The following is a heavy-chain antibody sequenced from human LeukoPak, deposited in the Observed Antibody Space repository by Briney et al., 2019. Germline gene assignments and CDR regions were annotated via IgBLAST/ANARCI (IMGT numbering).Heavy chain of an antibody. D-gene: IGHD3-22*01. CDR1: GFTFSSYS. Sequence: GGSLRLSCAASGFTFSSYSMNWVRQAPGKGLEWVSSISSTISYIYYADSLKSRFTISRDNAKNSLYLQMNSLRAEDTAVYYCARVYYDSSGYYQLDYWGQGTLVTVSA. CDR3: ARVYYDSSGYYQLDY. V-gene: IGHV3-21*01. CDR2: ISSTISYI. J-gene: IGHJ4*02.